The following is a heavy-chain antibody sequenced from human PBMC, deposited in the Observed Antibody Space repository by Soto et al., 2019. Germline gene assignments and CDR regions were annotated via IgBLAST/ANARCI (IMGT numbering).Heavy chain of an antibody. CDR1: GFTFSSYA. V-gene: IGHV3-23*01. CDR3: AKDRGYNWNDWDPWFDP. Sequence: PGGSLRLSCAASGFTFSSYAMSWVRQAPGKGLEWVSAISGSGGSTYYADSVKGRFTISRDNSKNTLYLQMNSLRAEDTAVYYCAKDRGYNWNDWDPWFDPWGQGTLVTVSS. J-gene: IGHJ5*02. D-gene: IGHD1-20*01. CDR2: ISGSGGST.